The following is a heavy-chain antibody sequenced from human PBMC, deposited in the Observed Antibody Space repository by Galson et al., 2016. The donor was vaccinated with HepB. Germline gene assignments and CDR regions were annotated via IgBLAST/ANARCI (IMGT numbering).Heavy chain of an antibody. CDR3: AKDGRGNWLDP. V-gene: IGHV3-30*04. J-gene: IGHJ5*02. Sequence: LRLSCAASDFTFSSYAMHWVRQAPGKGLEWVAVISYDGSHEYFSDSVKGRFTISRDNSKNTLYLQMNSLRPEDTAVYHCAKDGRGNWLDPWGQGTLVIVSS. D-gene: IGHD3-16*01. CDR1: DFTFSSYA. CDR2: ISYDGSHE.